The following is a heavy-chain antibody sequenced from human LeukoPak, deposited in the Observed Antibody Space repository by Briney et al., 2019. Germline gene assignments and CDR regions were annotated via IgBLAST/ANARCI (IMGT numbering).Heavy chain of an antibody. CDR2: INHSGST. CDR1: GGSFSGYY. J-gene: IGHJ4*02. CDR3: ARRVWGSYRYTDFDY. V-gene: IGHV4-34*01. Sequence: SETLSLTCAVYGGSFSGYYWSWIRQPPGKGLEWIGEINHSGSTNYNPSLKSRVTLSVDTSKNQFSLKLSSVNAADTAVFYCARRVWGSYRYTDFDYWGQETLVTVSS. D-gene: IGHD3-16*02.